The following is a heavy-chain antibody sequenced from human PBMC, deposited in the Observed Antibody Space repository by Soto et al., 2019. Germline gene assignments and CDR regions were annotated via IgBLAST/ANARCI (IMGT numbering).Heavy chain of an antibody. Sequence: EVQLLESGGGLVQPGGSLRLSCAASGFTFSSYVMSWVRQAPGKGLEWVSAISGSGGSTYYADSVKGRFTISRDNSKNTLYLQMNSLRAEDTAVYYCAKSYSGGDCHSGGLFDAFDIWGQGTMVTVSS. CDR1: GFTFSSYV. CDR3: AKSYSGGDCHSGGLFDAFDI. CDR2: ISGSGGST. V-gene: IGHV3-23*01. J-gene: IGHJ3*02. D-gene: IGHD2-21*01.